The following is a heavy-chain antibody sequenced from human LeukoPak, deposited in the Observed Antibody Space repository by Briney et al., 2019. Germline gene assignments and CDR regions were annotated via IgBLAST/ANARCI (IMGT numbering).Heavy chain of an antibody. CDR3: ARGELGYFQH. Sequence: PSETLSLTCAVYGGSFSGYYWSWIRQPPGKGLEWIGEINHSGSTNYNPSLKSRVTISVDTPKNQFSLKLSSVTAADTAVYYCARGELGYFQHWGQGTLVTVSS. CDR1: GGSFSGYY. J-gene: IGHJ1*01. D-gene: IGHD1-26*01. V-gene: IGHV4-34*01. CDR2: INHSGST.